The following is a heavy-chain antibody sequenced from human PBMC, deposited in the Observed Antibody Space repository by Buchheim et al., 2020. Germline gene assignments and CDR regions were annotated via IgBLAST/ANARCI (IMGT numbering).Heavy chain of an antibody. J-gene: IGHJ6*02. CDR1: GFTFSSYW. D-gene: IGHD2-2*01. Sequence: EVQLVESGGGLVQPGGSLRLSCAASGFTFSSYWMSWVRQAPGKGLEWVANIKQDGSEKYYVDSVKGRFTISRDNAKNSLYLQMNSLRAEDTAVYYCARASSLSPVDYYYYGMDVWGQGTT. CDR3: ARASSLSPVDYYYYGMDV. V-gene: IGHV3-7*01. CDR2: IKQDGSEK.